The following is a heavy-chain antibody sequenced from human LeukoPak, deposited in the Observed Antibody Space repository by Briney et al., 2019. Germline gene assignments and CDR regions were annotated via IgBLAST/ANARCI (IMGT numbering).Heavy chain of an antibody. CDR2: ISAYNGNT. Sequence: GASVKVSCKASGYTFTSYGISWVRQAPGQGLEWMGWISAYNGNTNYAQKFQGRVTITADESTSTAYMELSSLRSEDTAVYYCARGAARALPPDYWGQGTLVTVSS. CDR1: GYTFTSYG. CDR3: ARGAARALPPDY. V-gene: IGHV1-18*01. D-gene: IGHD6-6*01. J-gene: IGHJ4*02.